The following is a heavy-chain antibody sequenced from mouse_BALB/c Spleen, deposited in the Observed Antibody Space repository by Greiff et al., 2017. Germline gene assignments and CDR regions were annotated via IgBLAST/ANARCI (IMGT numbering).Heavy chain of an antibody. CDR1: GFSLTSYD. CDR2: IWTGGGT. V-gene: IGHV2-9-2*01. D-gene: IGHD1-1*01. Sequence: QVQLQQSGPGLVAPSQSLSITCTVSGFSLTSYDISWIRQPPGKGLEWLGVIWTGGGTNYNSAFMSRLSISKDNSKSQVFLKMNSLQTDDTAIYYCVRAVLRYRPFAYWGQGTLVTVSA. CDR3: VRAVLRYRPFAY. J-gene: IGHJ3*01.